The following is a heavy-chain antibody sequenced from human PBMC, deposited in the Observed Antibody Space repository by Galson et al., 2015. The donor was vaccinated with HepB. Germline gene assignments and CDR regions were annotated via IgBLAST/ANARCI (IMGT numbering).Heavy chain of an antibody. CDR3: VYNSPRQQLAPNNYQYYYMDV. D-gene: IGHD6-13*01. Sequence: PALVKPTQTLTLPCTFSGFSLTTSGVSVGWIRQPPGKALEWLAPIYWDDDNRYSPSLNTRPTITKDTSKNQADLTITTMDPVDTGTYYCVYNSPRQQLAPNNYQYYYMDVWGKGTTVTVSS. CDR2: IYWDDDN. CDR1: GFSLTTSGVS. J-gene: IGHJ6*03. V-gene: IGHV2-5*04.